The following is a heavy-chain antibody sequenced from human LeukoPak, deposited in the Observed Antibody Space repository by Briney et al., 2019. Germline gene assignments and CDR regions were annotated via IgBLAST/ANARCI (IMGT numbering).Heavy chain of an antibody. CDR3: ARGKVNGLWFGELLFDY. CDR2: INHSGST. D-gene: IGHD3-10*01. V-gene: IGHV4-34*01. CDR1: GGSFSGYY. Sequence: SETLSLTCAVYGGSFSGYYWSWIRQPPGKGLEWIGEINHSGSTNYNPSLKSRVTISVDTSKNQFSLRLSSVTAADTAVYYCARGKVNGLWFGELLFDYWGQGTLVTVSS. J-gene: IGHJ4*02.